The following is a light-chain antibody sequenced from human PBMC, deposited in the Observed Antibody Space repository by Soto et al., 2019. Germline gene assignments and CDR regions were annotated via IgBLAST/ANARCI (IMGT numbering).Light chain of an antibody. CDR1: NIGNKR. CDR3: QVWDIMTDNYV. CDR2: YDS. V-gene: IGLV3-21*04. Sequence: SYEQTQSPSVSVAPEKTATITCGGNNIGNKRVHWYRQKPGQAPVLLISYDSDRPSGIPERFSGSNSGNTATLTISRVEAGDEADYYCQVWDIMTDNYVFGSGTKVTVL. J-gene: IGLJ1*01.